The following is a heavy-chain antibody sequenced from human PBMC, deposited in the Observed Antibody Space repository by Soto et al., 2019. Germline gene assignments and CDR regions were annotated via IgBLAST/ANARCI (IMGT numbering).Heavy chain of an antibody. CDR3: ARDGRIRRPAWYFDL. D-gene: IGHD2-15*01. Sequence: EVQLVESGGGLVQPGGSLRLSCAASGLTFSSYEMNWVRQAPGKGLEWVSYISRSGSTIYYADSVKGRVTISRDNAKNSLYLQMNSLRAEDTAVYYCARDGRIRRPAWYFDLWGRGTLVTVSS. V-gene: IGHV3-48*03. CDR2: ISRSGSTI. CDR1: GLTFSSYE. J-gene: IGHJ2*01.